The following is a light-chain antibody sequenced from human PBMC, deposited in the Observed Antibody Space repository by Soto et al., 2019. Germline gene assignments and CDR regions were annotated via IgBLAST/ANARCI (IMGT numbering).Light chain of an antibody. CDR1: SSDVGGYNY. CDR2: EVS. Sequence: QSALTQPASVSGSPGQSITISCTGTSSDVGGYNYVSWYQHHPGKAPKLMIYEVSNRPSGVSNRFSGSKSGNTASLTISGLQAEDEADYYCSSYTSGSTLEVFGTGTKVT. J-gene: IGLJ1*01. V-gene: IGLV2-14*01. CDR3: SSYTSGSTLEV.